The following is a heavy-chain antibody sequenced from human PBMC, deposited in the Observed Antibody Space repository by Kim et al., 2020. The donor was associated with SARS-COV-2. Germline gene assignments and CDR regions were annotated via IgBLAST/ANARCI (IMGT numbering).Heavy chain of an antibody. D-gene: IGHD3-10*01. CDR3: ARSYGSAVGDAFDI. V-gene: IGHV5-51*01. J-gene: IGHJ3*02. Sequence: PSFQGQVTISADKSIRTAYLQWTSLKASDTAMYYCARSYGSAVGDAFDIWGQGTMVTVAS.